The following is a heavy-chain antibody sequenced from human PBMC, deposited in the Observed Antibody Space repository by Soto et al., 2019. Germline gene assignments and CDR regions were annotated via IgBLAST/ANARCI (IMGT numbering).Heavy chain of an antibody. Sequence: GGSLRLSCAASGFTFSSYWMSWVRQAPGKGLEWVANIKQDGSEKYYVDSVKGRFTISRDNAKNSLYLQMNSLRAEDTAVYYCAREPSWIQLPRHYYYYGMDVWGQGTTVTVSS. D-gene: IGHD5-18*01. CDR3: AREPSWIQLPRHYYYYGMDV. V-gene: IGHV3-7*05. CDR2: IKQDGSEK. CDR1: GFTFSSYW. J-gene: IGHJ6*02.